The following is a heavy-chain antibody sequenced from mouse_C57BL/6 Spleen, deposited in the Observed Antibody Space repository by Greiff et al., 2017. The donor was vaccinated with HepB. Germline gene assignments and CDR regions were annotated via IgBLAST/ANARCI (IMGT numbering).Heavy chain of an antibody. V-gene: IGHV1-80*01. Sequence: VKLMESGAELVKPGASVKISCKASGYAFSSYWMNWVKQRPGKGLEWIGQIYPGDGDTNYNGKFKGKATLTADKSSSTAYMQLSSLTSEDSAVYFCARGRYDYAFYYAMDYWGQGTSVTVSS. D-gene: IGHD2-4*01. J-gene: IGHJ4*01. CDR1: GYAFSSYW. CDR3: ARGRYDYAFYYAMDY. CDR2: IYPGDGDT.